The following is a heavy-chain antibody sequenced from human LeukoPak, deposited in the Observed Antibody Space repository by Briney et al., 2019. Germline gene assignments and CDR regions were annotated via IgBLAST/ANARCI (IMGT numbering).Heavy chain of an antibody. Sequence: QPGGSLRLSCATSGLIFTDYLMNWGRQAPGKGLEWISNIRTTAEGAKYAYYADSVKGRVTISRDDGKNTLYLHMNSLRDDDTAVYYCATGKRYAFDYWGQGILVTVSS. D-gene: IGHD3-9*01. J-gene: IGHJ4*02. CDR1: GLIFTDYL. CDR2: IRTTAEGAKYA. V-gene: IGHV3-48*02. CDR3: ATGKRYAFDY.